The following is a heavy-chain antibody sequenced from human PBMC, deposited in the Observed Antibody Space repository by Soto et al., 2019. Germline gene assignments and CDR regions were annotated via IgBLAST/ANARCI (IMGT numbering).Heavy chain of an antibody. Sequence: SETLSLTLPISCGSISRSSFHWGWIRPPPGKGLEWIGSIYYSGSTYYNPSLKSRVTISVDTSKNQFSLKLSSVTAADTAVYYCARHSGLAQYYYYGMDVWGQGTTVT. CDR3: ARHSGLAQYYYYGMDV. J-gene: IGHJ6*02. CDR1: CGSISRSSFH. CDR2: IYYSGST. V-gene: IGHV4-39*01. D-gene: IGHD5-12*01.